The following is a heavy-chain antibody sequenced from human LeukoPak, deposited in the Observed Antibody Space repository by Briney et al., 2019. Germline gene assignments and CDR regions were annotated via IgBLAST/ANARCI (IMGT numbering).Heavy chain of an antibody. CDR3: ARQRPWGLSRYFDY. CDR1: GGSISSGTYY. CDR2: IYISGST. V-gene: IGHV4-61*02. D-gene: IGHD7-27*01. Sequence: SETLSLTCTVSGGSISSGTYYWNWIRQPAGKGLEWVGRIYISGSTNYNPSLKSRVTISVDTSKNQFSLKLTSVTAADTAAYFCARQRPWGLSRYFDYWGQGTLVTVSS. J-gene: IGHJ4*02.